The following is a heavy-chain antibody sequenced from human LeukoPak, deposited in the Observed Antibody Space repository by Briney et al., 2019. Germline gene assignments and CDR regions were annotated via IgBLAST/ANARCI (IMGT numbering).Heavy chain of an antibody. CDR1: GGSIRSSSYY. V-gene: IGHV4-39*07. J-gene: IGHJ6*03. D-gene: IGHD3-10*01. Sequence: SETLSLTCTVSGGSIRSSSYYWGWIRQPPGKGLEWIGSIYYSESTYYNPSLKSRVIISADTSKNQFSLKLSSVTAADTAVFYCARRATTSRFTLVRNNTVRFYYYYMDVWGKGTTVTISS. CDR3: ARRATTSRFTLVRNNTVRFYYYYMDV. CDR2: IYYSEST.